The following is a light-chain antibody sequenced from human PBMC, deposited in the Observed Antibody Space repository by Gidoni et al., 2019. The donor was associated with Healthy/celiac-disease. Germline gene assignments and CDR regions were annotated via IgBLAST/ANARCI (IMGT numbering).Light chain of an antibody. V-gene: IGLV1-51*01. Sequence: QSVLTQPPSVSAAPGQKVTISCSGSRSNIGNNFVSWYQQLPGTAPKLLIYDNNKRPSGIPDRFSGSKSGTSATLGITGIQTGDEADYYCGTWDSSLSVVVFGGGTKLTVL. CDR2: DNN. J-gene: IGLJ2*01. CDR3: GTWDSSLSVVV. CDR1: RSNIGNNF.